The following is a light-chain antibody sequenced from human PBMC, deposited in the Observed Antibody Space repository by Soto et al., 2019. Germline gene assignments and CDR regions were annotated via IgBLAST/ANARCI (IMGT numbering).Light chain of an antibody. V-gene: IGKV3-20*01. Sequence: EIVLTQSPGTLSLSPGERATRSCRASQSITNNYLAWYQQKPGQAPRLLMYGASDRATGTPGRFSGSGSGTDFTLTISGLEPEDSAVYYCQQFDVSVTFGQGTRLEIK. CDR2: GAS. CDR1: QSITNNY. CDR3: QQFDVSVT. J-gene: IGKJ5*01.